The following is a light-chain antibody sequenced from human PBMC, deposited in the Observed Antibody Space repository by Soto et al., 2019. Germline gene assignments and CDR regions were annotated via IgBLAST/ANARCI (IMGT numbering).Light chain of an antibody. V-gene: IGLV2-14*01. Sequence: QSALTQPASVSGSPGQSITISCTGTSSDVGGYNYVSWYQQYPGKAPKVMIYDVSNRPSGVSNRFSGSKSGNTASLTISGLQAEDEADYYCRSYTSSSTHVVFGGGTKLTVL. CDR3: RSYTSSSTHVV. J-gene: IGLJ2*01. CDR1: SSDVGGYNY. CDR2: DVS.